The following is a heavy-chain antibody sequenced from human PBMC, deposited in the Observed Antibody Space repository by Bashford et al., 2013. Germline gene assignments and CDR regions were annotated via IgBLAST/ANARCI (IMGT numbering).Heavy chain of an antibody. CDR2: IGNKAYSSTT. Sequence: VRQAPGKGLEWVGRIGNKAYSSTTEYAASVKGRFIVSRDDSRNSLYLQMNSLKTXDTAVYYCARVGIDSTVRYTYGPDGTGTVDRPSFQ. CDR3: ARVGIDSTVRYTYGPDGTGTVDRPSFQ. J-gene: IGHJ1*01. V-gene: IGHV3-72*01. D-gene: IGHD1-14*01.